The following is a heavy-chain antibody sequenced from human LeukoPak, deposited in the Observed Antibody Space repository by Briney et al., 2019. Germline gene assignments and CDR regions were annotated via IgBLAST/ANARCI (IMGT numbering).Heavy chain of an antibody. J-gene: IGHJ5*02. CDR2: IKSKSDEGKR. Sequence: TPGGSLRLSCGASGFTFSKVWRRWVRQAPGKGRGWVGRIKSKSDEGKRNYAPPVRGRFTISRNDSKSTVYLQMESLRSEDTGVYYCCGTRGDLWGQGTLVTVSS. D-gene: IGHD1-14*01. CDR3: CGTRGDL. V-gene: IGHV3-15*06. CDR1: GFTFSKVW.